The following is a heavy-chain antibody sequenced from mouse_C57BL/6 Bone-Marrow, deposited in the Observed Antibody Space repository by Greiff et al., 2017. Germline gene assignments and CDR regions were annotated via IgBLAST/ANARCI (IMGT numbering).Heavy chain of an antibody. CDR2: INPGSGGT. CDR3: ARRYSDV. J-gene: IGHJ4*01. CDR1: GYAFTNYL. Sequence: VQLQESGAELVRPGTSVKVSCTASGYAFTNYLIEWVKQRPGQGLEWIGVINPGSGGTKYDAKFQGKATMTADKSSSNAYMQLSSLTSEDSAVYFCARRYSDVWGKGTSVTVSS. V-gene: IGHV1-54*01. D-gene: IGHD2-12*01.